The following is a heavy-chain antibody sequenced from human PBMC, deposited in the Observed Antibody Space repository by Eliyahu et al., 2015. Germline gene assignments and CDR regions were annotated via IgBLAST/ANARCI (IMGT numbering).Heavy chain of an antibody. Sequence: EVQLLESGGGLVQPGGSLRLSCAASGFTFRSYVMGWVRQAPGKGLEWVSKISHSGDSSYYADPVKGRFTISRDNSKNTLFLQMSSLGADDTAVYYCVKHDDISSSWSFDFWGQGTQVTVSS. J-gene: IGHJ4*02. V-gene: IGHV3-23*01. CDR3: VKHDDISSSWSFDF. D-gene: IGHD6-13*01. CDR1: GFTFRSYV. CDR2: ISHSGDSS.